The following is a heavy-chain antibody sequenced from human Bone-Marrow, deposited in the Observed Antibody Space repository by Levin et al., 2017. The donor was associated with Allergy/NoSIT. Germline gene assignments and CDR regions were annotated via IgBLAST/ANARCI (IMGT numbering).Heavy chain of an antibody. CDR1: GFIFSDHY. Sequence: GGSLRLSCAASGFIFSDHYMDWVRQAPGKGLEWVGRTRNKAGSYSTEYAASVRGRFTISRDDSKSLLSLQMNGLKPEDTAVYYCGVYYGSGRGYWGQGTLVTVSS. V-gene: IGHV3-72*01. CDR2: TRNKAGSYST. CDR3: GVYYGSGRGY. D-gene: IGHD3-10*01. J-gene: IGHJ4*02.